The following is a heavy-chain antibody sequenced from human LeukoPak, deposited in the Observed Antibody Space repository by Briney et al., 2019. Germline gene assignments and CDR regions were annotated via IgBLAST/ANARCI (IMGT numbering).Heavy chain of an antibody. CDR3: ARIAAHSSSWYDVGY. J-gene: IGHJ4*02. Sequence: PRGSLRDPRAASGFTLSSYWVHWVRQAPGKGLVWVSRINSDGSSTTYADSVKGRFTISRDNAKNTLYLQMNSLRAEDTGVYYCARIAAHSSSWYDVGYCGQGTVVTVSS. CDR1: GFTLSSYW. D-gene: IGHD6-13*01. V-gene: IGHV3-74*01. CDR2: INSDGSST.